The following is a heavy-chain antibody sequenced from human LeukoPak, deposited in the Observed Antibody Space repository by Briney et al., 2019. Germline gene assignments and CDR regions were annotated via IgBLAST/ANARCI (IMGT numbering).Heavy chain of an antibody. Sequence: PGGSLRLSCAGSGFTFRSYAMSWVRQSPVKGLEWVSAISDSGDGTYYADSVKARFTISRDNSKNTVYLEMSSLRAEDTAVYYCARELHRYIAAPPDYWGQGTLVTVSS. V-gene: IGHV3-23*01. CDR2: ISDSGDGT. J-gene: IGHJ4*02. CDR3: ARELHRYIAAPPDY. D-gene: IGHD6-6*01. CDR1: GFTFRSYA.